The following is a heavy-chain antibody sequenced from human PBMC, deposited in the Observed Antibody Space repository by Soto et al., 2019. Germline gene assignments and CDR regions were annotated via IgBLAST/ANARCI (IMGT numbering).Heavy chain of an antibody. CDR2: IYYSGST. CDR3: ARAASIAARPDWFDP. Sequence: LSLTCTVSGGSISSYYWSWIRQPPGKGLGWIGYIYYSGSTNYNPSLKSRVTISVDTSKNQFSLKLSSVTAADTAVYYCARAASIAARPDWFDPWGQGTLVTVSS. D-gene: IGHD6-6*01. V-gene: IGHV4-59*01. CDR1: GGSISSYY. J-gene: IGHJ5*02.